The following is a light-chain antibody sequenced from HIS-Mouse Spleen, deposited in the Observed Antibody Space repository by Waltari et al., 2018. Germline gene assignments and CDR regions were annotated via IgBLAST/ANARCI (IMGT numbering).Light chain of an antibody. V-gene: IGLV2-8*01. CDR3: SSYAGSNNLV. CDR2: EVS. J-gene: IGLJ2*01. CDR1: SSDVGGYNY. Sequence: QSALTQPPSASGSPGQSVTISCPGTSSDVGGYNYVSWYQQYPGKAPKLMIYEVSKRPSGVPDRFSGSKSGNTASLTVSGLQAEDEADYYCSSYAGSNNLVFGGGTKLTVL.